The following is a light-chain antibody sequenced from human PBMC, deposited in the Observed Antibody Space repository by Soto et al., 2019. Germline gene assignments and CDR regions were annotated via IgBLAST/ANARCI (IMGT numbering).Light chain of an antibody. CDR3: QQRSNWPPS. V-gene: IGKV3-11*01. CDR2: DAS. CDR1: QSVNSY. Sequence: EIVLTQSPATXXLSPGERATXXXXASQSVNSYLAWYQQKPGQAPRLLIYDASNRATGIPARFSGSGSGTDFTLTISSLEPEDFAVYYCQQRSNWPPSFGQGTRLEIK. J-gene: IGKJ5*01.